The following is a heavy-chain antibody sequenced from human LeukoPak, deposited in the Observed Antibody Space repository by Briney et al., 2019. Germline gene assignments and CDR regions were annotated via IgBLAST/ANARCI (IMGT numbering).Heavy chain of an antibody. V-gene: IGHV1-2*02. CDR3: ATLSGYTMTDFDY. J-gene: IGHJ4*02. D-gene: IGHD2-2*02. CDR1: GYTFTSYY. CDR2: INPSSGGT. Sequence: ASVKVSCKASGYTFTSYYMHWVRQAPGQGLEWMGRINPSSGGTNYAHNFQGRVTLTRDTSISTAHMELSSLTSDDTAVYYCATLSGYTMTDFDYWGQGTLVTVSS.